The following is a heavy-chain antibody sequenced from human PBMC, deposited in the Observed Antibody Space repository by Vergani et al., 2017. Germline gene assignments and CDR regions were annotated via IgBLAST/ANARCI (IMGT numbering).Heavy chain of an antibody. CDR3: AGVPLGYCSSTSCRKPYYYYYMDV. CDR1: GYTFTSYG. D-gene: IGHD2-2*01. J-gene: IGHJ6*03. CDR2: ISAYNGNT. V-gene: IGHV1-18*01. Sequence: QVQLVQSGAEVKKPGASVKVSCKASGYTFTSYGISWVRQAPGQGLEWMGWISAYNGNTNYAQKLQGRVTMTTDTSTSTAYMELRSLRSDDPAVYYCAGVPLGYCSSTSCRKPYYYYYMDVWGRGTTVTVSS.